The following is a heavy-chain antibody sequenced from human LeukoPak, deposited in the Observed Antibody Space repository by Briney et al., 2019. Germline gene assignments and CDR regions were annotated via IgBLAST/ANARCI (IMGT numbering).Heavy chain of an antibody. CDR3: ASSGKRWEPSTW. J-gene: IGHJ4*02. Sequence: ASVKVSCKASGYTFTSYGISWVRRAPGQGLEWMGWINPNSGGTNYAQKFQGRVTMTRDTSISTAYMELSRLRSDDTAVYYCASSGKRWEPSTWWGQGTLVTVSS. CDR2: INPNSGGT. D-gene: IGHD1-26*01. V-gene: IGHV1-2*02. CDR1: GYTFTSYG.